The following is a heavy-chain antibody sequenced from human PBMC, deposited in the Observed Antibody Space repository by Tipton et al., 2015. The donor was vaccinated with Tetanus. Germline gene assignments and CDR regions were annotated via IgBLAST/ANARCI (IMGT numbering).Heavy chain of an antibody. J-gene: IGHJ4*02. CDR2: ISYDGSNK. CDR3: ARERGDY. D-gene: IGHD3-10*01. V-gene: IGHV3-30-3*01. CDR1: GFTFSSYA. Sequence: SLRLSCAASGFTFSSYAMHWVRQAPGKGLEWVAVISYDGSNKYYADSVKGRFTISRDNSKNTLYLQMNSLRAEDTAVYYCARERGDYWGQGPLVTVSS.